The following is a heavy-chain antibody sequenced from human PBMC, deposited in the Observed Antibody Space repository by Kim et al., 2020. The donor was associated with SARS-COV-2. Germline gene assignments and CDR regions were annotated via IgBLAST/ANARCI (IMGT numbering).Heavy chain of an antibody. CDR3: AILNSGYDYRVNWFDP. Sequence: GESLKISCKGSGYRFTSYWIDWVRQIPGKGLEWMGIIYPGYSDTRYNPSFQGQVTISADKSISTAYLQWSSLKASDTAMYYCAILNSGYDYRVNWFDPWGQGTLFTVSS. J-gene: IGHJ5*02. CDR2: IYPGYSDT. CDR1: GYRFTSYW. V-gene: IGHV5-51*01. D-gene: IGHD5-12*01.